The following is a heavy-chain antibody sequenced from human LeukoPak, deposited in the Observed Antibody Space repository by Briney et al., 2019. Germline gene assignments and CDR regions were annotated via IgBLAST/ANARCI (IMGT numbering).Heavy chain of an antibody. J-gene: IGHJ4*02. V-gene: IGHV3-30*04. CDR1: GFTFSSYA. CDR2: ISYDGSNK. D-gene: IGHD1-26*01. Sequence: GGSLRLSCAASGFTFSSYAMHWVRQAPGKGLEWVAVISYDGSNKYYADSVKGRFTISRDNSKNTLYLQMNSLRAEDTAVYYCARCKYSGSYEKAPFDYWGQGTLVTVSS. CDR3: ARCKYSGSYEKAPFDY.